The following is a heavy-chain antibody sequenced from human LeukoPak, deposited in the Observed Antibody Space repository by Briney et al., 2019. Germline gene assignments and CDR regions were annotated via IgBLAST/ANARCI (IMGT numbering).Heavy chain of an antibody. V-gene: IGHV1-2*04. Sequence: ASVKVSCKASGYTFTGYYMHWVRQAPGQGLEWMGWINPNSGGTNYAQKFQGWVTMTRDTSISTAYMELSRLRSDDTAVYYCARGTTPGLYYYYGMDVWGQGTTVTVSS. D-gene: IGHD1-1*01. CDR1: GYTFTGYY. J-gene: IGHJ6*02. CDR2: INPNSGGT. CDR3: ARGTTPGLYYYYGMDV.